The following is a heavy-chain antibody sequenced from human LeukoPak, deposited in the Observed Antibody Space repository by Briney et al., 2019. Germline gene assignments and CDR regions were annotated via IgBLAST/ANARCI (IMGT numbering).Heavy chain of an antibody. CDR2: IRYDGSNK. D-gene: IGHD5-18*01. CDR3: AKDLYSYGYYFDS. J-gene: IGHJ4*02. V-gene: IGHV3-30*02. CDR1: GFTFSGYG. Sequence: QTGGSLRLSCAASGFTFSGYGMHWVRQAPGKGLEWVTFIRYDGSNKYYADSVKGRFAISIDNSKNTLYLQMNSLRTEDTAVYYCAKDLYSYGYYFDSWGQGTVVTVSS.